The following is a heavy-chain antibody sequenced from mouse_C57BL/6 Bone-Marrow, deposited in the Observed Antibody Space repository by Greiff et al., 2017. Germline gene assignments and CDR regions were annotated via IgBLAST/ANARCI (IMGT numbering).Heavy chain of an antibody. J-gene: IGHJ2*01. Sequence: QVQLQQSGAELVKPGASVKLSCKASGYTFTSYWMHWVKQRPGQGLEWIGMIHPNSGSTNYNEKFKSKATLTVDKSSSTAYMQRSSLTSEDSAVYYCSRREADFDDWGQGTTLTV. CDR1: GYTFTSYW. CDR3: SRREADFDD. V-gene: IGHV1-64*01. CDR2: IHPNSGST.